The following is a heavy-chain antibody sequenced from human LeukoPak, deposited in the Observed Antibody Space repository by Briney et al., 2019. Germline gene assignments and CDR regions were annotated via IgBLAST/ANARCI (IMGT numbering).Heavy chain of an antibody. CDR1: GFTFDDYA. J-gene: IGHJ4*02. Sequence: GGSLRLSCAASGFTFDDYAMHWVRQAPGKGLEWVSLISGDGGSTYYADSVKGRFTISRDNSKNSLYLQMDSLRTEDTALYYCAKDMAPYSGYDYFDYWGQGTLVTVSS. CDR3: AKDMAPYSGYDYFDY. D-gene: IGHD5-12*01. CDR2: ISGDGGST. V-gene: IGHV3-43*02.